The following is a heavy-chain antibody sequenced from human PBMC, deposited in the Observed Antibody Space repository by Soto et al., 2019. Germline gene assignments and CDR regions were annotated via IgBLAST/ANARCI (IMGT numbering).Heavy chain of an antibody. Sequence: VKVSCKASGGTFSSYAISWVRQAPGQGLEWMGGIIPIFGTANYAQKFQGRVTITADESTSTAYMELSSLRSEDTAVYYCAREYGSGSLPGTFDYWGQGTLVTVSS. V-gene: IGHV1-69*13. CDR3: AREYGSGSLPGTFDY. J-gene: IGHJ4*02. CDR1: GGTFSSYA. D-gene: IGHD3-10*01. CDR2: IIPIFGTA.